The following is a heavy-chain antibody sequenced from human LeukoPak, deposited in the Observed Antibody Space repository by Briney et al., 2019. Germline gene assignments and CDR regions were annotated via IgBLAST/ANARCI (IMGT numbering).Heavy chain of an antibody. J-gene: IGHJ4*02. V-gene: IGHV3-33*06. CDR1: GFTFNHYG. CDR2: IWSDGTNR. CDR3: AKDAQRGFDYSNSLEY. Sequence: QSGGSLSLSCAATGFTFNHYGMHWVRQAPGKGLEWVAVIWSDGTNRYYADSVKGRFTISRDDSGNKVYLQMNSLRPEDTGVYYCAKDAQRGFDYSNSLEYWGQGTPVTVST. D-gene: IGHD4-11*01.